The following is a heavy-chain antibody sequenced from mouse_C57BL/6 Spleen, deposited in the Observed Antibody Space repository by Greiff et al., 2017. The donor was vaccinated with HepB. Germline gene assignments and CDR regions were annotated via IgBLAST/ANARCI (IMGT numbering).Heavy chain of an antibody. CDR2: IDPSDSYT. V-gene: IGHV1-50*01. CDR1: GYTFTSYW. Sequence: QVQLKQPGAELVKPGASVKLSCKASGYTFTSYWMQWVKQRPGQGLEWIGEIDPSDSYTNYNQKFKGKATLTVDTSSSTAYMQLSSLTSEDSAVYYCARGEYDEGFAYWGQGTLVTVSA. D-gene: IGHD2-14*01. CDR3: ARGEYDEGFAY. J-gene: IGHJ3*01.